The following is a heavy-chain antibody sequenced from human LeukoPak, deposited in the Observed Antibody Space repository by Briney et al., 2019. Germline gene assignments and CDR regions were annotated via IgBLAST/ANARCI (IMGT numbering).Heavy chain of an antibody. CDR2: ISHTGST. D-gene: IGHD2-8*02. V-gene: IGHV4-4*02. Sequence: SETLSLTCTVSGDSISNSFWWSWVRQPPGKGLDWIGEISHTGSTKYNPSLKNQVTISRDSSKNQFSLKLNSVTAADTATYYCTRSAGWWSFDYGGQGALVPVS. J-gene: IGHJ4*02. CDR1: GDSISNSFW. CDR3: TRSAGWWSFDY.